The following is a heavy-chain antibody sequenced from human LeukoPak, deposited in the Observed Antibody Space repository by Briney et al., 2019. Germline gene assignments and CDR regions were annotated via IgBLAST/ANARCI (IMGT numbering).Heavy chain of an antibody. Sequence: GGFLRLSCAASGLTFSSYAMSWVRQAPGKGLEWVSAISGSGGSTYYADSVKGRFTISRDYSKNTLYLQMNSLRAEDTAVYYCAKEIIVVVPAAAMDVWGQGTTVTVSS. J-gene: IGHJ6*02. CDR1: GLTFSSYA. CDR2: ISGSGGST. D-gene: IGHD2-2*01. V-gene: IGHV3-23*01. CDR3: AKEIIVVVPAAAMDV.